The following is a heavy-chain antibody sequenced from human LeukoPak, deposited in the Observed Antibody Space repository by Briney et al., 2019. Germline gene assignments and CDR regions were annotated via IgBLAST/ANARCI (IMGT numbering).Heavy chain of an antibody. V-gene: IGHV5-51*01. Sequence: GESLKISCKGSGYTSLDYWIGWVRQMPGKGLEYMGIIYPGDSDSRYSPSFQGHVTLSVDTSISTVFLQWSSLKASDTAIFYCARRRGVSASSFDIWGQGTMVTVSS. J-gene: IGHJ3*02. CDR3: ARRRGVSASSFDI. CDR1: GYTSLDYW. CDR2: IYPGDSDS. D-gene: IGHD3-10*01.